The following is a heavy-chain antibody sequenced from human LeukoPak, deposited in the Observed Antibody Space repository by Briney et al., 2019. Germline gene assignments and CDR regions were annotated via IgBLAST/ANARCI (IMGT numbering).Heavy chain of an antibody. CDR3: AKDWPSEWQQLPDYDAFDI. V-gene: IGHV3-23*01. CDR2: INSGGST. Sequence: PGGSLRLSCTASGFTFTNFEMSWVRQAPGKGLEWVSAINSGGSTYYADSLKGRFTISRDNSKNTLYLQMNSLRADDTAVYYCAKDWPSEWQQLPDYDAFDIWGQGTMVTVSS. CDR1: GFTFTNFE. D-gene: IGHD6-13*01. J-gene: IGHJ3*02.